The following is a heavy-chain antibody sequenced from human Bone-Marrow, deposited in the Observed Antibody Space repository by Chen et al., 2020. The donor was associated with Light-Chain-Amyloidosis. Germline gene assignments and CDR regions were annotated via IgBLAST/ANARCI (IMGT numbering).Heavy chain of an antibody. CDR3: VREVYDYNYGASYYYYSMDV. CDR2: ISPSSCYI. Sequence: EVLLVESGGGLVKPGGSLRLSCAASGFTFGRNSMHWVRQAPGKGLEWVSSISPSSCYIHYAYSMKGRFTISRDNANNALFLQMNSVRAEDTAVYYCVREVYDYNYGASYYYYSMDVWGQGTTVTVSS. D-gene: IGHD5-18*01. J-gene: IGHJ6*02. V-gene: IGHV3-21*02. CDR1: GFTFGRNS.